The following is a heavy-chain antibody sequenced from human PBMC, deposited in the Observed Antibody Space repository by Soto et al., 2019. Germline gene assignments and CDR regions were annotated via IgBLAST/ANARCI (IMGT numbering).Heavy chain of an antibody. V-gene: IGHV5-51*01. D-gene: IGHD4-17*01. CDR1: GYSFTNFW. Sequence: PGESLKISCMGSGYSFTNFWIGWVRQMPGKGLEWMGIIYPGDFTIKYSPSFQGQVTISADRSINTAYLQWSSLKPSDTAIYHCARRHYEGQGFDYWGQGTVVTVSS. CDR3: ARRHYEGQGFDY. CDR2: IYPGDFTI. J-gene: IGHJ4*02.